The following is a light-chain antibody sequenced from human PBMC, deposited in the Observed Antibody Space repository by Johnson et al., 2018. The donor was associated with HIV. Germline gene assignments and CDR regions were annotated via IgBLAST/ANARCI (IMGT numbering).Light chain of an antibody. Sequence: HSVLTQPPSVSAAPGQKVTISCSGSSSNIGNNYVSWYQQLPGTAPKLLIYDNNKRPSGIPDRFSGSKSGTSATLGITGLQTGDGADYYCGTWDSSLSAVYVFGSGTKVTVL. CDR2: DNN. J-gene: IGLJ1*01. CDR3: GTWDSSLSAVYV. CDR1: SSNIGNNY. V-gene: IGLV1-51*01.